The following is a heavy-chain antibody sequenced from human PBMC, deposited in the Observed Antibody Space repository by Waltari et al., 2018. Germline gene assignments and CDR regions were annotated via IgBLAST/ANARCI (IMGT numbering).Heavy chain of an antibody. V-gene: IGHV4-31*03. CDR2: IYYSGST. D-gene: IGHD3-16*01. CDR3: GRGRGRGTFDY. Sequence: QVQLQESGPGLVKPSQTLSLTCTVSGGSISSGGYYWSWIRQHPGKGLEWIGYIYYSGSTYYTPSRKSRVTISVDTSKNHFSLKLGSVPAAATAVYYWGRGRGRGTFDYWGQGTLVTVSS. CDR1: GGSISSGGYY. J-gene: IGHJ4*02.